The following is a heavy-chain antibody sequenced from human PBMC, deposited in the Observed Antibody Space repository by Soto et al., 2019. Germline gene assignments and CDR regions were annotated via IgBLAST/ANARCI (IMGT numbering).Heavy chain of an antibody. CDR2: IWFDGTNK. Sequence: SLILFCPSAGFPFRTYSMLWVRQAPGKRLQCVAVIWFDGTNKQYADSVKGRFTISRDNSKHTLYLQMNSLMVEDTAVYYCARDNSDSGGYYYFDYWGQGT. J-gene: IGHJ4*02. V-gene: IGHV3-33*01. CDR1: GFPFRTYS. CDR3: ARDNSDSGGYYYFDY. D-gene: IGHD3-22*01.